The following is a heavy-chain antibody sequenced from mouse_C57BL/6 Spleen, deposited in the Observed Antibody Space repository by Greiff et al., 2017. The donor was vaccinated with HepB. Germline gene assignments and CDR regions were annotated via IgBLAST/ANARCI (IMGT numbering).Heavy chain of an antibody. CDR2: FYPGSGSM. D-gene: IGHD1-1*01. Sequence: VKVVESGAELVKPGASVKLSCKASGYTFTEYTIHWVKQRSGQGLEWIGWFYPGSGSMKYNEKFKDKATLTADTSSSTVYMELSRLTSEDSAVYFYARREEGLTTVVPFAYWGQGTLVTVSA. CDR3: ARREEGLTTVVPFAY. J-gene: IGHJ3*01. CDR1: GYTFTEYT. V-gene: IGHV1-62-2*01.